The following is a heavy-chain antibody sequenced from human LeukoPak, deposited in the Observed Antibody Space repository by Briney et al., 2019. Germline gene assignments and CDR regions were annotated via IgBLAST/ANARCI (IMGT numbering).Heavy chain of an antibody. Sequence: PGGSLRLSCAASGFTFSSYWMSWVRQAPGKGLEWVANIKQDGSEKYYVDSVKGRFTISRDNAKNSLYLQMNSLRVEDTAVYFCATNTAVLDYWGQGTLVTVSS. J-gene: IGHJ4*02. CDR3: ATNTAVLDY. CDR1: GFTFSSYW. CDR2: IKQDGSEK. D-gene: IGHD5-18*01. V-gene: IGHV3-7*01.